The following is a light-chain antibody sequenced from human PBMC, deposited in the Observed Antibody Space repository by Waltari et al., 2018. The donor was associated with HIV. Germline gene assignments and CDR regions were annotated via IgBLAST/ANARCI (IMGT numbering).Light chain of an antibody. Sequence: QSVLTQPPSVSAAPAQKVSISCSGSSSNIGTNFVSWYQQLPGAAPRLLIYEKSFRPSGIPGRFSGSKSVTSATLDISGLQTGDEATYFCGAWDTRLSIVIFGGGTKLTVL. CDR2: EKS. CDR1: SSNIGTNF. CDR3: GAWDTRLSIVI. V-gene: IGLV1-51*01. J-gene: IGLJ2*01.